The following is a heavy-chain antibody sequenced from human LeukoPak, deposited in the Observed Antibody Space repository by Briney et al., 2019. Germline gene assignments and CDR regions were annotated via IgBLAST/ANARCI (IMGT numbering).Heavy chain of an antibody. V-gene: IGHV3-7*01. Sequence: GGSLRLSCAASGFTFSSYWMSWVRQAPGKGLEWVANIKQDGSEKYYVDSVKGRFTISRDNAKNSLYLQMNSLRAEDTAVYYCARAAYSSSWAYYYYYMDVWGQGTMVTVSS. D-gene: IGHD6-13*01. CDR3: ARAAYSSSWAYYYYYMDV. CDR1: GFTFSSYW. CDR2: IKQDGSEK. J-gene: IGHJ6*03.